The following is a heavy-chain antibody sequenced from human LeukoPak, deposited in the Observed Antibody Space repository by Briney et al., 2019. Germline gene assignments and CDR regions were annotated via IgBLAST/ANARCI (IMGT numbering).Heavy chain of an antibody. J-gene: IGHJ4*02. CDR1: GFTFSSSD. Sequence: GGSLRLSCAASGFTFSSSDMNWVRQAPGKGLEWVSSISSSSSYIYYADSVKGRFTISRDNAKNSLYLQMSSLRAEDTAVYYCAREIYGSGTYPFDYWGQGTLVTVSS. V-gene: IGHV3-21*01. CDR3: AREIYGSGTYPFDY. D-gene: IGHD3-10*01. CDR2: ISSSSSYI.